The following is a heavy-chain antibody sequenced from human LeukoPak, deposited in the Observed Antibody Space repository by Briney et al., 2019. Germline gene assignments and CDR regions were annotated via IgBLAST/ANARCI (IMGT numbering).Heavy chain of an antibody. J-gene: IGHJ4*02. D-gene: IGHD1-26*01. V-gene: IGHV1-18*01. Sequence: ASVKVSCKASGYTFTSYGISWVRQAPGQGLEWMGWISAYNGNTNYAQKLQGRVTMTTDTSTSTAYMELRSLRSDDTAVYYCARDRNSGSPDRYFDYWGQGTLVTVSS. CDR1: GYTFTSYG. CDR3: ARDRNSGSPDRYFDY. CDR2: ISAYNGNT.